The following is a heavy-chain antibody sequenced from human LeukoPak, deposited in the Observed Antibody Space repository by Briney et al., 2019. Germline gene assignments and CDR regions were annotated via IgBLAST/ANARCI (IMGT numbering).Heavy chain of an antibody. CDR2: VLYDGETK. CDR3: AELGITMIGGV. J-gene: IGHJ6*04. Sequence: GGSLRLSCAASGFIFSNYALHWVRQAPGKGPEWVAVVLYDGETKYYADSVKGRFTISRDNPENMLYLQMNSLRAEDTAVYYCAELGITMIGGVWGKGTTVTISS. D-gene: IGHD3-10*02. V-gene: IGHV3-30*04. CDR1: GFIFSNYA.